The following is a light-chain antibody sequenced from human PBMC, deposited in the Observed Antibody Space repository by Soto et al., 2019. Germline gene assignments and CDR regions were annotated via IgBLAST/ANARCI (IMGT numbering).Light chain of an antibody. Sequence: DIQMTQSPSTLSASVGDRVTITCRASQSIGSWLAWYQQKPGKAPDLLIYKASSLASGVPSRFSGSGSGTEFTLTISSLQPDVFATYYCQHYNSYPLTFGGGTKVEIK. CDR1: QSIGSW. CDR3: QHYNSYPLT. V-gene: IGKV1-5*03. CDR2: KAS. J-gene: IGKJ4*01.